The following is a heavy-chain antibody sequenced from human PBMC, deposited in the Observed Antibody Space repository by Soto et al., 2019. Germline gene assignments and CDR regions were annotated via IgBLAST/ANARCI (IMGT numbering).Heavy chain of an antibody. CDR3: ARRRIMITFGGVIVKGPFDY. Sequence: PSETLSLTCAVYGGSFSGYYWSWIRQPPGKGLEWIGEINHSGSTNYNPSLKSRVTISVDTSKNQFSLKLSSVTTAETAEYYCARRRIMITFGGVIVKGPFDYWGQGTQVTVSA. J-gene: IGHJ4*02. CDR1: GGSFSGYY. CDR2: INHSGST. D-gene: IGHD3-16*02. V-gene: IGHV4-34*01.